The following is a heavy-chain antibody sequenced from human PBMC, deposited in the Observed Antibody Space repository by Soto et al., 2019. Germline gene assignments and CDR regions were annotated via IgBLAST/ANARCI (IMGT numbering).Heavy chain of an antibody. J-gene: IGHJ4*02. CDR3: ARASPAYSGYDQTEFDY. Sequence: GGSLSLSCAASGFTFSSYSMNWVRQAPGKGLEWVSSISSSSSYIYYADSVKGRFTISRDNAKNSLYLQMNSLRAEDTAVYYCARASPAYSGYDQTEFDYWGQGTLVTVSS. V-gene: IGHV3-21*01. CDR2: ISSSSSYI. D-gene: IGHD5-12*01. CDR1: GFTFSSYS.